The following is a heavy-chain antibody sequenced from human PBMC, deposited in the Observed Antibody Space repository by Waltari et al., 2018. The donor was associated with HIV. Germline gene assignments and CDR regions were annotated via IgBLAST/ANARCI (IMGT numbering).Heavy chain of an antibody. CDR2: SSSSSITI. V-gene: IGHV3-48*02. Sequence: EVQLVESGGGLVQPGGSLRLSCAASGFTSSSSSMNWVRQAPGKGLELVLYSSSSSITIDYADSVKGRFTISRDNAKHSLYLQMNSLRDEDTAVYYCAGGLMTTGPTWGQGTLVTASS. D-gene: IGHD4-17*01. CDR3: AGGLMTTGPT. CDR1: GFTSSSSS. J-gene: IGHJ5*02.